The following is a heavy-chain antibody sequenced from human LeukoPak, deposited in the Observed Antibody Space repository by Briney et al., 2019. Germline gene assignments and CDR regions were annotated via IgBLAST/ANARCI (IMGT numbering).Heavy chain of an antibody. J-gene: IGHJ3*02. Sequence: GGSLRLSCAASGFTVSSNYMSWVRQAPGKGLEWVSVIYSGGSTYYADSVKGRFTISRDNSKNTLYLQMNSLRAEDTAVYYCAKESVVVVAAPDAFDIWGQGTMVTVSS. CDR3: AKESVVVVAAPDAFDI. V-gene: IGHV3-53*01. CDR2: IYSGGST. CDR1: GFTVSSNY. D-gene: IGHD2-15*01.